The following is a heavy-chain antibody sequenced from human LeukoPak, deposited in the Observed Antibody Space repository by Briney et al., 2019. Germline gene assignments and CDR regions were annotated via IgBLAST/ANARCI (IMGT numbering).Heavy chain of an antibody. CDR2: INPNSGGT. CDR3: ARVAARTSHYYYMDV. J-gene: IGHJ6*03. CDR1: GYTFTGYY. V-gene: IGHV1-2*02. Sequence: ASVKVSCKASGYTFTGYYMHWVRQAPGQGLEWMGWINPNSGGTNYAQKLQGRVTMTTDTSTSTAYMELRSLRSDDTAVYYCARVAARTSHYYYMDVWGKGTTVTVSS. D-gene: IGHD6-6*01.